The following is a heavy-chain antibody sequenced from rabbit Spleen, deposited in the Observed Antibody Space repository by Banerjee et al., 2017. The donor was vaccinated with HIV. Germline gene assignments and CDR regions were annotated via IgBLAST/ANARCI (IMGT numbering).Heavy chain of an antibody. J-gene: IGHJ4*01. CDR3: ARGSAAMTMVITGYYLGL. CDR1: GFSFSSSYD. D-gene: IGHD2-1*01. CDR2: IYTGNGKT. Sequence: QEQLVESGGDLVKPGASLTLTCTVSGFSFSSSYDMCWVRQAPGKGLEWIGCIYTGNGKTYYASWAKGRFTISKTSSTTVTLEMTSLTAADTATYFCARGSAAMTMVITGYYLGLWGPGTLVTVS. V-gene: IGHV1S45*01.